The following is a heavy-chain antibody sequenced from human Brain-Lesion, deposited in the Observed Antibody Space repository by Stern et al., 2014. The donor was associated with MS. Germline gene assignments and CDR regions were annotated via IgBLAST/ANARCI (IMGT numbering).Heavy chain of an antibody. CDR2: LTWNSGTI. CDR1: GFSFEDHG. V-gene: IGHV3-9*01. CDR3: AKDMMDYFGSGTFGSFDH. J-gene: IGHJ4*02. Sequence: EVQLVESGGGVVQPGRSLRLSCEASGFSFEDHGMPWVRQAPGKGLEWVAGLTWNSGTIAYADSVKGRFTISRDDAKNSLYLHMNGLRAEDTALYYCAKDMMDYFGSGTFGSFDHWGQGTLVTVSS. D-gene: IGHD3-10*01.